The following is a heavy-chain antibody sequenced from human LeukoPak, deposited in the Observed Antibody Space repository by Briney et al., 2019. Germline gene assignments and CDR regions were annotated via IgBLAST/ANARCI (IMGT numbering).Heavy chain of an antibody. J-gene: IGHJ5*02. Sequence: SETLSLTCPVAGGSISSYYWSWIRQPPGKGLEWIGYIYYSGSTNYNPSLKSRVTISVDTSKNQFSLKLSSVTAADTAVYYCAGYSGSLYNWFDPWGQGTLVTVSS. CDR1: GGSISSYY. D-gene: IGHD1-26*01. CDR3: AGYSGSLYNWFDP. V-gene: IGHV4-59*08. CDR2: IYYSGST.